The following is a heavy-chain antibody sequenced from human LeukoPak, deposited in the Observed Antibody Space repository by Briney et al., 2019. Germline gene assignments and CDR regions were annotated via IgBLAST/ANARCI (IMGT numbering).Heavy chain of an antibody. CDR1: GVIFSNYW. CDR2: INRDGSST. V-gene: IGHV3-74*01. Sequence: GGSLRLSCAASGVIFSNYWMHWVRQAPGKGLVWVSRINRDGSSTSYADSVKGRFTISRDNAKNTLYLQMNSLRAEDTAVYYCARQGETTGQYYFDYWGQGTLVTVSS. J-gene: IGHJ4*02. CDR3: ARQGETTGQYYFDY. D-gene: IGHD3-9*01.